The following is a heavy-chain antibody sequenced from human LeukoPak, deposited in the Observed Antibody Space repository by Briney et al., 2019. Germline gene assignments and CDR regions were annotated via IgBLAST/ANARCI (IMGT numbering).Heavy chain of an antibody. CDR1: GFTFSSDS. J-gene: IGHJ6*03. D-gene: IGHD2-8*01. CDR2: ISSSSSYI. Sequence: PGGSLRLSCAASGFTFSSDSMNWVRQAPGKGLEWVSSISSSSSYIYYADSVRGRFTISRDNAKNSLYLQMNSLRAEDTAVYYCAKDRCSNGIGCYYYYMDVWGKGTTVTIT. CDR3: AKDRCSNGIGCYYYYMDV. V-gene: IGHV3-21*01.